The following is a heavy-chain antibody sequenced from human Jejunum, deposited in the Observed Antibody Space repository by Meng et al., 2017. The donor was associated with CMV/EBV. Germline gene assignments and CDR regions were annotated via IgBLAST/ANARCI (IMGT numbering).Heavy chain of an antibody. CDR3: ARASLHAYMDV. CDR2: IYSTGGT. D-gene: IGHD5/OR15-5a*01. CDR1: ESPVVNSY. Sequence: CAAPESPVVNSYVSWVRQAPGKGLEWVSVIYSTGGTYYADSVRGRFAISRDNSKNTVFLQMNSLRADDTAVYYCARASLHAYMDVWGQGTTVTVSS. V-gene: IGHV3-53*01. J-gene: IGHJ6*03.